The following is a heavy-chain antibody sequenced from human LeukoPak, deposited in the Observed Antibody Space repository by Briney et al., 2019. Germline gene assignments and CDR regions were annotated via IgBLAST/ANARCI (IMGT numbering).Heavy chain of an antibody. J-gene: IGHJ4*02. V-gene: IGHV3-23*01. D-gene: IGHD3-3*01. CDR3: AKVSRLFLEWLVSSY. CDR2: ISGSGGST. CDR1: GFTFSSYA. Sequence: LRLSCAASGFTFSSYAMSWVRQAPGKGLEWVSAISGSGGSTYYADSVKGRFTISRDNSKNTLYLQMNSLRAEDTAVYYCAKVSRLFLEWLVSSYWGQGTLVTVSS.